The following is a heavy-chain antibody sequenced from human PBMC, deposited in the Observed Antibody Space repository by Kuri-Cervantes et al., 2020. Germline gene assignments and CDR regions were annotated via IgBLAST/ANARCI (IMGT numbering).Heavy chain of an antibody. CDR1: GFTFSSYG. J-gene: IGHJ6*02. Sequence: SLKISCAASGFTFSSYGMHWVRQAPGKGLEWVSGISWNSGSIGYADSVKGRLIVSRDNAKNTLYLQINSLGAEDTAVYYCARIWGDFWSGYYMYYYYGMDVWGQGTTVTVSS. D-gene: IGHD3-3*01. CDR3: ARIWGDFWSGYYMYYYYGMDV. CDR2: ISWNSGSI. V-gene: IGHV3-9*01.